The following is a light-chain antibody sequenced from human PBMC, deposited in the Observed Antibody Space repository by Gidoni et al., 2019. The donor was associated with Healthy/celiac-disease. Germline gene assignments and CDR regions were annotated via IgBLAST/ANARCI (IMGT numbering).Light chain of an antibody. CDR2: LGS. J-gene: IGKJ3*01. CDR3: MQALQTPFT. Sequence: DIVMTQSPLSLPVTPGEPASISCRSSQSLLHSKGYNYLVRYLQRPGQSPHLLIYLGSNRASGVPDRFSGSGSGTDFTLKISRVGAENVGVYYCMQALQTPFTFXPXTKVDIK. V-gene: IGKV2-28*01. CDR1: QSLLHSKGYNY.